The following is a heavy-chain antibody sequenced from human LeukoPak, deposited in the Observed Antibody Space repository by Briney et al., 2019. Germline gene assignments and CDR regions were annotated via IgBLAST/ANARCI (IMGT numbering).Heavy chain of an antibody. CDR3: ANGIYYYDSSGYVRDAFDI. D-gene: IGHD3-22*01. J-gene: IGHJ3*02. CDR1: GFTFDDYA. Sequence: GGSLRLSFAASGFTFDDYAMHWVRQAPGKGLEWVSGISWNSGSIGYADSVKGRFTISRDNAKNSLYLQMNSLRAEDTALYYCANGIYYYDSSGYVRDAFDIWGQGTMVTVSS. V-gene: IGHV3-9*01. CDR2: ISWNSGSI.